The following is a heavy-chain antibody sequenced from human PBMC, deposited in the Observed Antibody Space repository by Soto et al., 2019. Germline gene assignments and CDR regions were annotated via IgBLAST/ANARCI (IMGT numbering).Heavy chain of an antibody. D-gene: IGHD4-17*01. CDR3: ARTHYGDSYAFDI. CDR1: GFNFSNAW. J-gene: IGHJ3*02. V-gene: IGHV3-21*01. Sequence: GGSLRLSCAASGFNFSNAWMNWVRQAPGKGLEWVSSISSSSSYIYYADSVKGRFTISRDNAKNSLYLQMNSLRAEDTAVYYCARTHYGDSYAFDIWGQGTMVTVSS. CDR2: ISSSSSYI.